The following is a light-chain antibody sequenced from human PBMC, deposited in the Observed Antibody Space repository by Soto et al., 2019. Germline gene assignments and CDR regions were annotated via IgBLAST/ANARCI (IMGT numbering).Light chain of an antibody. Sequence: DVQMTQSPSSLSASVADRVTITCRASQNIGTFLNWYQQKPGKATKLLIYGASNLSTGVPSTFRGSGYGTDFTLTISSLPPYYFATYHFQQFFRTPVLTFGGGTKVEIK. CDR3: QQFFRTPVLT. CDR2: GAS. V-gene: IGKV1-39*01. CDR1: QNIGTF. J-gene: IGKJ4*01.